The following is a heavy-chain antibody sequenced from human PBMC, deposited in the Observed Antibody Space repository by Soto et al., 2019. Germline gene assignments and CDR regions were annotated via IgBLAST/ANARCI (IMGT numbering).Heavy chain of an antibody. CDR2: IYYSGST. J-gene: IGHJ6*03. D-gene: IGHD3-10*01. CDR3: ARVWFGESDYYYYYMDV. CDR1: GGSISSYY. V-gene: IGHV4-59*01. Sequence: SETLALTCTVSGGSISSYYGSWIRQPPRKGLEWIGYIYYSGSTNYNPSLKSRVTISVDTSKNQLSLKLSSVTAADTAVYYCARVWFGESDYYYYYMDVWGKGTTVTVSS.